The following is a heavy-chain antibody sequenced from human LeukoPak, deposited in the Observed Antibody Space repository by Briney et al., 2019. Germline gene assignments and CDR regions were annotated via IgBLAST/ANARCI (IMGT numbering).Heavy chain of an antibody. J-gene: IGHJ4*02. Sequence: PSETLSLTCTVSGGSISSYYWSWIRQPPGKGLEWIGYMFYSGSTNHNPSLKSRVTISVDTSKNHFSLKLRSVTAADTAVYYCARGGVYSGSFLLYFDYWGQGTLVTVSS. CDR1: GGSISSYY. CDR3: ARGGVYSGSFLLYFDY. D-gene: IGHD1-26*01. CDR2: MFYSGST. V-gene: IGHV4-59*01.